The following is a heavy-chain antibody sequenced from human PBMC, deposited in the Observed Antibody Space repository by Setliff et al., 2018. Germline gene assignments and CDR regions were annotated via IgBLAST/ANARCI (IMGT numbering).Heavy chain of an antibody. CDR2: IYPGDSDT. V-gene: IGHV5-51*01. J-gene: IGHJ4*02. CDR3: ARHHPPGIAVAGTLDY. Sequence: GESLKISCKGSGYSFTSYWIGWVRQMPGKGLEWMGIIYPGDSDTRYSPSFQGQVTISAGKSISTAYLQWSSLKASDTAMYYCARHHPPGIAVAGTLDYWGQGTLVTVSS. D-gene: IGHD6-19*01. CDR1: GYSFTSYW.